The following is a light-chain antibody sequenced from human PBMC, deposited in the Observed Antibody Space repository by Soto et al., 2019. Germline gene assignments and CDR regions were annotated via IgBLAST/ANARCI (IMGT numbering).Light chain of an antibody. V-gene: IGKV3-15*01. CDR3: QQYNNWPPWT. CDR1: QSVGSN. CDR2: GAS. Sequence: EIVMTQSPATLSVSPGERATLSCRASQSVGSNLAWYQQKPDRAPRLLIYGASTRATGIPARFSGSGSGTEFTLTISSLQSEDFAVYYCQQYNNWPPWTFGQGTKVDIK. J-gene: IGKJ1*01.